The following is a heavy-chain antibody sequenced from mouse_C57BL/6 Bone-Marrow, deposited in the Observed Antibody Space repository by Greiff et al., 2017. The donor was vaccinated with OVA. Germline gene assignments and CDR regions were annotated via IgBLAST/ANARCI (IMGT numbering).Heavy chain of an antibody. Sequence: QVQLKQPGAELVKPGASVKLSCKASGYTFTSYWMQWVKQRPGQGLEWIGEIDPSDSYTNYNQKFKGKATLTVDTSSSTAYMQLSSLTSEDSAVYYCARGNTTVDWYFDVWGTGTTVTVSS. CDR3: ARGNTTVDWYFDV. J-gene: IGHJ1*03. CDR1: GYTFTSYW. D-gene: IGHD1-1*01. V-gene: IGHV1-50*01. CDR2: IDPSDSYT.